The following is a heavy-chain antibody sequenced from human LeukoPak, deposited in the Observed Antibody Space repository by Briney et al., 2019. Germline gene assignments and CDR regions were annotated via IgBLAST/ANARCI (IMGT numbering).Heavy chain of an antibody. Sequence: GGSLRLSCAASGFTFSSYAMHWVRQAPGKGLEWVAVISYDGSNKYYADSVKGRFTISRDNSKNTLYLQMNSLRAEDTAVYYCARGVDGLTRYFDYWGQGTLVTVSS. CDR1: GFTFSSYA. D-gene: IGHD3-9*01. V-gene: IGHV3-30*04. CDR3: ARGVDGLTRYFDY. CDR2: ISYDGSNK. J-gene: IGHJ4*02.